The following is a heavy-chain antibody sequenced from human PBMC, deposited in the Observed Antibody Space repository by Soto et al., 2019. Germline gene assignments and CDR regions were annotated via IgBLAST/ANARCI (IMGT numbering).Heavy chain of an antibody. D-gene: IGHD3-3*01. Sequence: GGSLRLSCAASGFTFSSYAMSWVRQAPGKGLEWVSAISGSGGSTYYADSVKGRFTISRDNSKNTLYLQMNSLRAEDTAVYYCAKDYPMTPRWDTIPPPNYYYMDVWGKGTTVTVSS. CDR3: AKDYPMTPRWDTIPPPNYYYMDV. CDR1: GFTFSSYA. J-gene: IGHJ6*03. CDR2: ISGSGGST. V-gene: IGHV3-23*01.